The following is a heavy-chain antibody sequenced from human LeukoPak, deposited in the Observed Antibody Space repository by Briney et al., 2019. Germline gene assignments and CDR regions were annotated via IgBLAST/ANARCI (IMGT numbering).Heavy chain of an antibody. CDR2: IYHSGTT. CDR3: ARGVYIAAAQYAY. J-gene: IGHJ4*02. V-gene: IGHV4-59*01. CDR1: GGSISSYY. Sequence: PSETLSLTGTVSGGSISSYYWSWIRQPPGKGLEWIGYIYHSGTTNYNPSLKSRVTISVDTSKNQFSLKLSSVTAADTAVYYCARGVYIAAAQYAYWGQGTLVTVSS. D-gene: IGHD6-13*01.